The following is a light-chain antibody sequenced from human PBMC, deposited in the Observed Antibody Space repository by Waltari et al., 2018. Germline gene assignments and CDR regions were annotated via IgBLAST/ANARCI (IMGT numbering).Light chain of an antibody. J-gene: IGLJ3*02. CDR1: SIDVGGYNY. CDR2: DVS. CDR3: CSFTSRSTWV. Sequence: QSALTQPASASGAPGQSITFSCPGTSIDVGGYNYVSWYQQHPGKVPQLLIFDVSNRPSGVSHRFSGSKSGNTASLTISGLQAEDESDYYCCSFTSRSTWVFGGGTKLTVL. V-gene: IGLV2-14*01.